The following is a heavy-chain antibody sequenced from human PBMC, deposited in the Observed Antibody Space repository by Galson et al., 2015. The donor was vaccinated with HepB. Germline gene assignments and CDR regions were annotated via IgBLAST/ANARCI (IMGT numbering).Heavy chain of an antibody. CDR3: AREPEDGMVRGEHSVWFDP. Sequence: CAISGDSVSSNSAAWNWIRQSPSRGLEWLGRTYYRSKWYNDYAVSVKSRITINPDTSKNQFSLQLNSVTPEDTAVYYCAREPEDGMVRGEHSVWFDPWGQGTLVTVSS. CDR2: TYYRSKWYN. D-gene: IGHD3-10*01. CDR1: GDSVSSNSAA. V-gene: IGHV6-1*01. J-gene: IGHJ5*02.